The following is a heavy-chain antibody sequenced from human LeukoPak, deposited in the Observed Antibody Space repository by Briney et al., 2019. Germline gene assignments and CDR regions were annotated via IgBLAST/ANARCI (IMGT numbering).Heavy chain of an antibody. CDR3: ARDHGDSSGWYFGY. D-gene: IGHD6-19*01. J-gene: IGHJ4*02. CDR1: GGSISSYY. CDR2: IYYSGST. Sequence: SETLSLTCTVSGGSISSYYRSWIRQPPGKGLEWIGYIYYSGSTNYNPSLKSRVTISVDTSKNQFSLKLSSVTAADTAVYYCARDHGDSSGWYFGYWGQGTLVTVSS. V-gene: IGHV4-59*12.